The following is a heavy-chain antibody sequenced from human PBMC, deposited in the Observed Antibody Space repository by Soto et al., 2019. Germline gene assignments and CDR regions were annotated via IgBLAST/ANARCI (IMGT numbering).Heavy chain of an antibody. CDR2: IRSKAYGGTT. D-gene: IGHD2-21*02. CDR3: SCDGVVVVTAIIY. CDR1: GFTFGDYA. Sequence: EVQLVESGGGLVKPGRSLRLSCTASGFTFGDYAMSWFRQAPGKGLEWVGFIRSKAYGGTTEYAASVKGRFTISRDYSKSIAYLQMNSLKTEDTGVYYCSCDGVVVVTAIIYWGQGTLVTVSS. J-gene: IGHJ4*02. V-gene: IGHV3-49*05.